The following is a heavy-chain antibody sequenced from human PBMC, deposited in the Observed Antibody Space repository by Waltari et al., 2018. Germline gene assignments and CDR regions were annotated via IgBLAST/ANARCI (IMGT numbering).Heavy chain of an antibody. D-gene: IGHD3-3*01. CDR3: ARDFWSQNSGRELSLMDV. CDR1: GYNFNTYG. J-gene: IGHJ6*03. CDR2: VSPDNDDT. V-gene: IGHV1-18*01. Sequence: QVQLVQSGAELKKPGASVKVACRASGYNFNTYGLTWVRQAPGQGLERMGWVSPDNDDTKYSKNFQGRISMTTDLTTRTAYMELRRLRADDTAVDYCARDFWSQNSGRELSLMDVWGKGTTVTVSS.